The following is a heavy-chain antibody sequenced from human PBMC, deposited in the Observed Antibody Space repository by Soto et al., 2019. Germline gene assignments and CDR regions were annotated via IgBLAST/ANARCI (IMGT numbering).Heavy chain of an antibody. Sequence: QLGGSLRLSCAASGFTFSSYAMSWVRQAPGKGLEWVSAISGSGGSTYYADSVKGRFTISRDNSKNTLYLQMNSLRAEDTAVYYCAKIMVYAIKAYQYFDYWGQGTLVTVSS. CDR3: AKIMVYAIKAYQYFDY. J-gene: IGHJ4*02. V-gene: IGHV3-23*01. D-gene: IGHD2-8*01. CDR1: GFTFSSYA. CDR2: ISGSGGST.